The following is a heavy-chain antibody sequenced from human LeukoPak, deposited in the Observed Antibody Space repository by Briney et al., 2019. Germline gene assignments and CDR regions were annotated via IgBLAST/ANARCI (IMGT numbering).Heavy chain of an antibody. Sequence: ASVKVSCKVSGYTLTELSMHWVRQAPGKGLEWMGGFDPEDGETIYAQKFQGRVTMTEDTSTDTAYMELSSLRSEDTAVYYCATDRLCSGGSCYSGWFDPWGQGTLVTVSS. CDR2: FDPEDGET. CDR1: GYTLTELS. D-gene: IGHD2-15*01. V-gene: IGHV1-24*01. CDR3: ATDRLCSGGSCYSGWFDP. J-gene: IGHJ5*02.